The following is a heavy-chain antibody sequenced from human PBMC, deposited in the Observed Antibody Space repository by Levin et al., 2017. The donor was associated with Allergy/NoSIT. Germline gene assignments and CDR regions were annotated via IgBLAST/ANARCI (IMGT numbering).Heavy chain of an antibody. CDR3: SREAGAATFKGFDY. D-gene: IGHD6-25*01. CDR2: IYHVGGT. CDR1: GGSTTSNNW. V-gene: IGHV4-4*02. Sequence: SETLSLTCAVSGGSTTSNNWWRWVRQPPGKGLEWMGEIYHVGGTNYNPSFEGRITMSVDNSKNQVSLRLSSVTAAATAIYFCSREAGAATFKGFDYWGPGIPVTVSS. J-gene: IGHJ4*02.